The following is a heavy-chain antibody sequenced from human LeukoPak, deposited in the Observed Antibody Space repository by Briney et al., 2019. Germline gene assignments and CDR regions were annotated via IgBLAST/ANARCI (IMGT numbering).Heavy chain of an antibody. V-gene: IGHV1-46*01. CDR2: INPIDGNR. CDR3: ARALGRSISSPWFDP. Sequence: ASLKASCKASGYPFTSYAMHWVRQAPGQGLEWMGIINPIDGNRSYAQKFRGRVTMTRDTSSSTVFMELSSLRSEHTAVYYCARALGRSISSPWFDPWGQGTLVTVSS. J-gene: IGHJ5*02. CDR1: GYPFTSYA. D-gene: IGHD6-6*01.